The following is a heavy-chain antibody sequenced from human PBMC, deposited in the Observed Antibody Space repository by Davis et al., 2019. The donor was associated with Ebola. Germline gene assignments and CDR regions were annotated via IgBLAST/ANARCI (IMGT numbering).Heavy chain of an antibody. V-gene: IGHV1-46*01. J-gene: IGHJ3*02. Sequence: AASVKVSCKASGYTFTSYYMHWVRQAPGQGLEWMGIINPSGGSTSYAQKFQGRVTMTRDTSTSTVYMELSSLRSEDTAVYYCARDRPTYCSGGSCYFLAFDIWGQGTMVTVSS. D-gene: IGHD2-15*01. CDR1: GYTFTSYY. CDR2: INPSGGST. CDR3: ARDRPTYCSGGSCYFLAFDI.